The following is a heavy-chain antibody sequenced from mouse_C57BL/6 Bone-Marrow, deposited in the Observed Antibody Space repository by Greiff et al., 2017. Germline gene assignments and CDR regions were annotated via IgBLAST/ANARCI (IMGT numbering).Heavy chain of an antibody. J-gene: IGHJ3*01. CDR3: ANYGSSAY. V-gene: IGHV1-81*01. CDR1: GYTFTSYG. Sequence: VMLVESGAELARPGASVKLSCKASGYTFTSYGISWVKQRTGQGLEWIGEIYPRSGNTYYNEKFKGKATLTADKSSSTAYMELRSLTSEDSAVYFCANYGSSAYWGQGTLVTVSA. CDR2: IYPRSGNT. D-gene: IGHD1-1*01.